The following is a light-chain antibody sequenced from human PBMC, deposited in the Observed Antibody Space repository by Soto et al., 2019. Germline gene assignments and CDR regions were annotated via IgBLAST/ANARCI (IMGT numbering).Light chain of an antibody. Sequence: FQMTQSPSSLSASVGDRVTITCRASQSINTYLNWYQFKPGKAPKLLIFSSSNLQTGVPSRFSVSGSVTQLTLTITRLQPEDSATYYCHQSYSTRFTGGPGTQVEI. J-gene: IGKJ3*01. V-gene: IGKV1-39*01. CDR3: HQSYSTRFT. CDR1: QSINTY. CDR2: SSS.